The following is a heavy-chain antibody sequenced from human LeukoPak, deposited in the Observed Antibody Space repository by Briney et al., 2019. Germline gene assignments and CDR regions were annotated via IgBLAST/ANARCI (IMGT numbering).Heavy chain of an antibody. J-gene: IGHJ6*02. D-gene: IGHD5-12*01. CDR1: GGSISSYY. CDR3: ARGGTGRYSSYRDYYYGMDV. CDR2: IYYSGST. V-gene: IGHV4-59*01. Sequence: SETLSLTCTVSGGSISSYYWSWIRQPPGKGLEWIGYIYYSGSTNYNPSLKSRVTISVDTSKNQFSLKLSSVTAADTAVYYCARGGTGRYSSYRDYYYGMDVWGQGTTVTVSS.